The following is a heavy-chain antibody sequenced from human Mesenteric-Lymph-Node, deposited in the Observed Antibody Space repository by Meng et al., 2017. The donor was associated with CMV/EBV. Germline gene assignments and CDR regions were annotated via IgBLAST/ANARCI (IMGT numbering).Heavy chain of an antibody. D-gene: IGHD3-10*01. Sequence: GESLKISCAASGFTFSSYAMHWVRQAPGKGLEWVGRIKSKTDGGTTDYAAPVKGRFTISRDDSKNTLYLQMNSLKTEDTAVYYCTTDDYGSGSYYWGWGQGTLVTVSS. J-gene: IGHJ4*02. CDR3: TTDDYGSGSYYWG. CDR1: GFTFSSYA. V-gene: IGHV3-15*01. CDR2: IKSKTDGGTT.